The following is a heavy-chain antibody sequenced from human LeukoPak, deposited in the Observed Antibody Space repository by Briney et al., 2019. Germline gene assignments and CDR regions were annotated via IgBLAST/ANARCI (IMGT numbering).Heavy chain of an antibody. J-gene: IGHJ4*02. V-gene: IGHV3-30-3*01. Sequence: PGGSLRLSCAASGFTFSNYALHWVRQAPGKGLEWVAVISYDGTNKFYADSVKGRFTISRDNAKNSLYLQMNSLRAEDTAVYYCARGVGERGYFDYWGQGTLVTVSS. CDR2: ISYDGTNK. CDR1: GFTFSNYA. CDR3: ARGVGERGYFDY. D-gene: IGHD3-10*01.